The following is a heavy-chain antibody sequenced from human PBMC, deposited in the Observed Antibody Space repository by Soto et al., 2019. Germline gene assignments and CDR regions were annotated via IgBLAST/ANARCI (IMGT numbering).Heavy chain of an antibody. CDR3: AKGRAYCSGGSCYPLYYYYGMDV. CDR2: ISGSGGST. CDR1: GFTFSSYA. D-gene: IGHD2-15*01. Sequence: EVQLLESGGGLVQPGGSLRLSCAASGFTFSSYAMSWVRQAPGKRLEWVSAISGSGGSTYYADSVKGRFTISRDNSKNTLYLQMNSLRAEDTAVYYCAKGRAYCSGGSCYPLYYYYGMDVWGQGTTVTVSS. V-gene: IGHV3-23*01. J-gene: IGHJ6*02.